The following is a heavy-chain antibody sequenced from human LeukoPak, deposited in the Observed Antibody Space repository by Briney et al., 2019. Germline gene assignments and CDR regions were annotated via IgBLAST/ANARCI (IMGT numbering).Heavy chain of an antibody. D-gene: IGHD5-12*01. CDR2: IRSKTFGGTA. Sequence: GGSLRLSCRASGYSVGAYAMSWVRQAPGKGLEWVGFIRSKTFGGTADYAASVEGRFTISRDDSNNIVYLQMNSLKTEDTAVYYCTRGLEGFTAYDDFWGQGTLVTVSS. CDR3: TRGLEGFTAYDDF. V-gene: IGHV3-49*04. CDR1: GYSVGAYA. J-gene: IGHJ4*02.